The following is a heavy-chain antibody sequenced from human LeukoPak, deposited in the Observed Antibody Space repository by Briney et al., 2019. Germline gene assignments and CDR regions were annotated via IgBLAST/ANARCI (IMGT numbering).Heavy chain of an antibody. CDR3: ARYLWYCSSTSCPFDY. CDR2: IKQDGSEK. J-gene: IGHJ4*02. D-gene: IGHD2-2*01. Sequence: GGSLRLSCAASGFTFSSYWMSWVRQAPGKGLEWVANIKQDGSEKYYVDSVKGRFTISRDNAKNSLYLQMNSLRAEDTAVYYCARYLWYCSSTSCPFDYWGQGTLVTVSS. CDR1: GFTFSSYW. V-gene: IGHV3-7*01.